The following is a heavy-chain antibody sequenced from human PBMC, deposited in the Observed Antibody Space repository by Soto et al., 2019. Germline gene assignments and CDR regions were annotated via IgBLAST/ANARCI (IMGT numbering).Heavy chain of an antibody. CDR3: ARTSYDSSGTAADP. J-gene: IGHJ5*02. D-gene: IGHD3-22*01. CDR2: IYYSGST. V-gene: IGHV4-31*03. CDR1: GGSISRGGYY. Sequence: SETLSLTCTVSGGSISRGGYYWSWIRQNPGKGLEWIGYIYYSGSTYYNPSLKSRVTISVDTSKNQFSLKLSSVTAADTAVYYCARTSYDSSGTAADPWGQGTLVTVSS.